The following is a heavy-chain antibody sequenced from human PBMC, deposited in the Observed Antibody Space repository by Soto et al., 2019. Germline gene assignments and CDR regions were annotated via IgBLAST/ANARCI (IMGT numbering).Heavy chain of an antibody. D-gene: IGHD4-4*01. CDR2: INSDGSST. J-gene: IGHJ6*02. V-gene: IGHV3-74*01. CDR3: ARVQWTYYYYGMDV. Sequence: PGGSLRLSCAASGFTFRSYWMHWVRQAPGKGLVWVSRINSDGSSTSYADSVKGRFTISRDNAKNTLYLQMNSLRAEDTAVYYCARVQWTYYYYGMDVWGQGTTVTVSS. CDR1: GFTFRSYW.